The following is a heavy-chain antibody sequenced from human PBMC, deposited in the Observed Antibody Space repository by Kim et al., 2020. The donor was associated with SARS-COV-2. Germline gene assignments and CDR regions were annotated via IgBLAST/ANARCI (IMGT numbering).Heavy chain of an antibody. CDR2: ISYDGSNK. CDR1: GFTFSSYG. D-gene: IGHD6-13*01. V-gene: IGHV3-33*05. CDR3: ARDPSSTIAAAGTNDY. J-gene: IGHJ4*02. Sequence: GGSLRLSCAASGFTFSSYGMHWVRQAPGKGLEWVAVISYDGSNKYYADSVKGRFTISRDNSKNTLYLQMNSLRAEDTAVYYCARDPSSTIAAAGTNDYWGQGTLVTVSS.